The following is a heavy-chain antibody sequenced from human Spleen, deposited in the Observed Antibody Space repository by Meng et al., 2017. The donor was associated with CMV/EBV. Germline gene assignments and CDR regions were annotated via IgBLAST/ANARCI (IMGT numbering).Heavy chain of an antibody. Sequence: GGSLRLSCKASTYTFTGYDINWVRQATGQGLEWMGWMNPNIGNTVYAQKFQGRVTITRNTSINTAYMELSGLRSEDTAVYYCARGLFGMIDSWGQGTLVTVSS. CDR3: ARGLFGMIDS. V-gene: IGHV1-8*03. J-gene: IGHJ4*02. CDR2: MNPNIGNT. D-gene: IGHD3-3*01. CDR1: TYTFTGYD.